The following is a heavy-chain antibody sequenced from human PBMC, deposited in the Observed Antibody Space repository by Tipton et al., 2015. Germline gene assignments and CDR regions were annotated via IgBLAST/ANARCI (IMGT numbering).Heavy chain of an antibody. D-gene: IGHD3-9*01. Sequence: GLVKPSETLSLTCTVSGGSVSSGSAYHWSWIRQPPGKGLEWIGTISHSGSTYYTPSLKSRVTISADTSKNQFSLRLSSVTAADTAVYYCACHDYDLLTRDYQTVDYWGQGTVVTVSS. CDR3: ACHDYDLLTRDYQTVDY. V-gene: IGHV4-38-2*02. CDR2: ISHSGST. CDR1: GGSVSSGSAYH. J-gene: IGHJ4*02.